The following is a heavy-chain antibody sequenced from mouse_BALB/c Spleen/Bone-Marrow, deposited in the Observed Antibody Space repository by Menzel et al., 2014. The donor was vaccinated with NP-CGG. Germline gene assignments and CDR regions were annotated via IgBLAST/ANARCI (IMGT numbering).Heavy chain of an antibody. D-gene: IGHD2-4*01. Sequence: EVMLLESGGGLVKSGGSLKLSCAASGFSFSNYGMSWLRQTPEKRLEWVATISGDGRYTFYSDSVKGRFTISRDNAKNNLYLQLSGLRSEDTALYYCARHAYYDQTEVSFVCWGQGTLVTVSA. J-gene: IGHJ3*01. CDR2: ISGDGRYT. V-gene: IGHV5-9-2*01. CDR3: ARHAYYDQTEVSFVC. CDR1: GFSFSNYG.